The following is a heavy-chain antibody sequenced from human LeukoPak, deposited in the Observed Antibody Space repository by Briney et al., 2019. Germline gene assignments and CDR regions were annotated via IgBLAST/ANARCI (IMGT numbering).Heavy chain of an antibody. Sequence: SQTLSLTCTVSGGSISSGDYYWSWIRQPPGKGLEWIGYIYYSGSTYYNPSLKSRVTISVDRSKNQFSLKLSSVTAADTAVYYCARGFLSPRDQDLDPWGQGTLVTVSS. CDR1: GGSISSGDYY. V-gene: IGHV4-30-4*01. CDR2: IYYSGST. D-gene: IGHD2/OR15-2a*01. CDR3: ARGFLSPRDQDLDP. J-gene: IGHJ5*02.